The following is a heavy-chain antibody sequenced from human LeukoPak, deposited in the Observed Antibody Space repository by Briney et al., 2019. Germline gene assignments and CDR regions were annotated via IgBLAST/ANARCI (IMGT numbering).Heavy chain of an antibody. J-gene: IGHJ4*02. CDR1: GFPFSSHG. CDR2: ISPGGGPT. D-gene: IGHD5-12*01. CDR3: AKDGAWLRFDD. Sequence: GGSLRLSCAGSGFPFSSHGMNWVRQAPGKGLEWVSGISPGGGPTYYADSVKGRFTISRDDSKNTLYLQMKDLRAEDTAVYYCAKDGAWLRFDDGGQGILVTVSS. V-gene: IGHV3-23*01.